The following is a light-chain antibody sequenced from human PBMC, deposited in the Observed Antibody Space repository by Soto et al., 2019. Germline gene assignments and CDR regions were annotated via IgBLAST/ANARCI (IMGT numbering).Light chain of an antibody. CDR3: CSHGGSGAFGV. V-gene: IGLV2-23*02. J-gene: IGLJ3*02. CDR1: SSDVGSYDL. Sequence: QSVLTQPASVSGSPGQSITISCTGTSSDVGSYDLVSWYQQRPGKAPKFMIYEVNKRPSGVSNRFSGSKSGNTASLTISGLQAEDEADYYCCSHGGSGAFGVFGGGTKLTVL. CDR2: EVN.